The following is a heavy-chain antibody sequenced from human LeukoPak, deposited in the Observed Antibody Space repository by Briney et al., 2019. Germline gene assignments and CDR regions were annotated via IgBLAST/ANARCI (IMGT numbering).Heavy chain of an antibody. J-gene: IGHJ4*02. CDR2: ISYDGSNK. Sequence: PGGSLRLSCAASGFSLSSYAMHWVRQAPGKGLEWVAVISYDGSNKYYADSVKGRFTISRDNSKNTLYLQMNSLRAEDTAVCYCAREQAWLLFFDYWGQGTLVTVSS. CDR1: GFSLSSYA. CDR3: AREQAWLLFFDY. V-gene: IGHV3-30*04. D-gene: IGHD5-24*01.